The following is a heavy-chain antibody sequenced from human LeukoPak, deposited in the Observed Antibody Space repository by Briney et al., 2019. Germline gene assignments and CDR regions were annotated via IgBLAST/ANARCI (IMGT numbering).Heavy chain of an antibody. CDR2: IGKRAITS. J-gene: IGHJ4*02. CDR1: GFTFSDYY. Sequence: PGGSLRLSCAASGFTFSDYYMSWVRQGPGKGLEWVAYIGKRAITSYYADSVKGRFTISRDNAKNSLFLQMNSLRAEDTAVYYCARDGGVWFGESNDYWGQGTLVTVSS. V-gene: IGHV3-11*01. D-gene: IGHD3-10*01. CDR3: ARDGGVWFGESNDY.